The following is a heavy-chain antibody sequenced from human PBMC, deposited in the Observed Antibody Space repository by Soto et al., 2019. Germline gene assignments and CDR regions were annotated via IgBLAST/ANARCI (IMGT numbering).Heavy chain of an antibody. Sequence: QVQLVQSGAEVKKPGASVKVSCKASGYTFTSYYMHWVRQAPGQGLEWMGIINPSGGSTSYAQKFQGRVTMTRDTSTGTVYMELSSLRSEDTAVYYWARYSSTSGYFDYWGQGTLVTVSS. D-gene: IGHD6-13*01. J-gene: IGHJ4*02. CDR3: ARYSSTSGYFDY. V-gene: IGHV1-46*01. CDR1: GYTFTSYY. CDR2: INPSGGST.